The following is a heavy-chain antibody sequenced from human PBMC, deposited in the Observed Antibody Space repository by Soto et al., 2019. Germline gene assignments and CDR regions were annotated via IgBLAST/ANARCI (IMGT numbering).Heavy chain of an antibody. J-gene: IGHJ4*02. V-gene: IGHV1-8*01. D-gene: IGHD6-6*01. CDR2: MNPHSGNT. CDR3: ARELAARSFDY. CDR1: GYTFTSYD. Sequence: QVQLVQSGAEVKKPGASVKVSCKASGYTFTSYDINWVRQATGQGLEWMGWMNPHSGNTGYAQKFQGRITINRNNSLSTAYMELSSLRSEDTALYYCARELAARSFDYWGQGTLVTVSS.